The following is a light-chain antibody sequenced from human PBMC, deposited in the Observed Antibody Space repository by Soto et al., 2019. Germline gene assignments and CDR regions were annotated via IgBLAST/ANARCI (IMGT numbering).Light chain of an antibody. Sequence: EIVLKQSPGTLSLFPGERAILSCRASQSVDSINFAWYQQKPGQAPRLLMYGASSWAAGVPDRFSGSGSGTDFTLTISSLEPGDSAVYYCQQYGSSPYTFGPGTKLEIK. CDR3: QQYGSSPYT. V-gene: IGKV3-20*01. CDR1: QSVDSIN. J-gene: IGKJ2*01. CDR2: GAS.